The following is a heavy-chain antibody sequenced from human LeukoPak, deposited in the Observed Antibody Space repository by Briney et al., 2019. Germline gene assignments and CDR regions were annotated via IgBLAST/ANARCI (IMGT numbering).Heavy chain of an antibody. D-gene: IGHD3-10*01. V-gene: IGHV4-59*02. CDR3: ARDGLWFGESPDDAFDI. CDR2: IFYSGTT. Sequence: SETLSLTCTVSGRSVNNYYWSWIRQPPGKGLEWLGHIFYSGTTNYNPSLRSRVTMSVDTSKNQVSLKLSSVTAADTAVYYCARDGLWFGESPDDAFDIWGQGTMVTVSS. CDR1: GRSVNNYY. J-gene: IGHJ3*02.